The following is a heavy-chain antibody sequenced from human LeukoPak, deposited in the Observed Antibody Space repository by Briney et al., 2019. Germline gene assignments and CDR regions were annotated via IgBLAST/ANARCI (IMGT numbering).Heavy chain of an antibody. CDR1: GYTFTGYC. Sequence: ASVRVSCKASGYTFTGYCMNWVRQAPGQGLEWMGRINPNNGGTNYAQNFQVRVTMTRDTSISKAYMELSSLRSEDTAVYYCARVGDGLNDAFDIWGQGTMVTVSS. CDR2: INPNNGGT. CDR3: ARVGDGLNDAFDI. D-gene: IGHD5-24*01. V-gene: IGHV1-2*06. J-gene: IGHJ3*02.